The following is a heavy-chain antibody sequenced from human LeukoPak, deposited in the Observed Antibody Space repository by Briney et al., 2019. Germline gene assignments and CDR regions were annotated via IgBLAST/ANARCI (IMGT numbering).Heavy chain of an antibody. V-gene: IGHV4-59*08. CDR3: AGHGNYRYYFDQ. CDR2: IYYSGNT. D-gene: IGHD3-10*01. J-gene: IGHJ4*02. Sequence: SETLSLTCTVPGGSISSYYWSWIRQPPGKGLEWIGYIYYSGNTNYNPSLNSRVTISVDTSKNQFSLNLRSVTAADTAVYYCAGHGNYRYYFDQWGQGTLVTVSS. CDR1: GGSISSYY.